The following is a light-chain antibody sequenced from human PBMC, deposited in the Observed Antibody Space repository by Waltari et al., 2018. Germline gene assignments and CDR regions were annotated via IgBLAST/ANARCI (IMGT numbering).Light chain of an antibody. V-gene: IGLV2-14*01. CDR1: SSHVGGQNY. CDR2: EVS. CDR3: SSYTSSSTRV. Sequence: QSALTQPASVSGSPGQSITISCTVTSSHVGGQNYVPWYQQHPGKAPKLMIYEVSNRPSGVSNRFSGSKSGNTASLTISGLQAEDEADYYCSSYTSSSTRVFGTGTKVTVL. J-gene: IGLJ1*01.